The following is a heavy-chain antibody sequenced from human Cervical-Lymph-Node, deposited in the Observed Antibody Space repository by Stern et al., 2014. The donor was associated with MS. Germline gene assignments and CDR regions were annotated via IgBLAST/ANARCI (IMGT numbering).Heavy chain of an antibody. V-gene: IGHV5-51*01. CDR2: IYPGDSDT. Sequence: VQLVQSGAEVKKPGESLKISCKGSGYSFASHSVAWVRQMPGKGLEWMGIIYPGDSDTRYSPSFQGQVTISADKSISTAYLQWSSLKASDTAMYYCARRGGFYYDSTGGDYYFDYWGQGTLVTVSS. D-gene: IGHD3-22*01. CDR1: GYSFASHS. J-gene: IGHJ4*02. CDR3: ARRGGFYYDSTGGDYYFDY.